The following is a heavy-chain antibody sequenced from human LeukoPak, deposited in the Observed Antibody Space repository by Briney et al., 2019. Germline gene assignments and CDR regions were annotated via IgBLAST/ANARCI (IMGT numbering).Heavy chain of an antibody. CDR3: ARDSASVGHNDGFDF. CDR2: ISSSSGSSSTI. D-gene: IGHD2-15*01. Sequence: PGGSRRLSCAVSGFTFSSYAVSWVRQAPGKGLEWVSYISSSSGSSSTIYYIDSVMGRFTISRDNAKNSLFLQMHRLRPEDTAVYYCARDSASVGHNDGFDFWGHGTMVTVSS. CDR1: GFTFSSYA. J-gene: IGHJ3*01. V-gene: IGHV3-48*04.